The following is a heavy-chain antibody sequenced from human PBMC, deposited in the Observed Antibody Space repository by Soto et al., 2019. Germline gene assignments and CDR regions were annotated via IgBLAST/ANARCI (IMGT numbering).Heavy chain of an antibody. CDR3: AKAPVLLWFGESNWFDP. D-gene: IGHD3-10*01. J-gene: IGHJ5*02. V-gene: IGHV3-9*01. Sequence: EVQLVESGGGLVQPGRSLRLSCAASGFTFDDYAMHWVRQAPGKGLEWVSGISWNRGSIGYADSVKGRFTISRDNAKNSLYLQMNSLRAEDTALYYCAKAPVLLWFGESNWFDPWGQGTLVTVSS. CDR2: ISWNRGSI. CDR1: GFTFDDYA.